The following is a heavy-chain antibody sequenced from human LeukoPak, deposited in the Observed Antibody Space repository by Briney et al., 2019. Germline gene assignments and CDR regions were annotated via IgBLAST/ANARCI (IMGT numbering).Heavy chain of an antibody. Sequence: GRSLRLSCSASGFVFGDFAMSWVRQTPGKGLEWVSLIIGSSGDTFYADSVKGRFTISRDNSKNRLYLQMNSLRAEDTALYYCAKGAYDYIEMGYFDYWGQGTLVTVSS. CDR2: IIGSSGDT. CDR1: GFVFGDFA. V-gene: IGHV3-23*01. J-gene: IGHJ4*02. D-gene: IGHD5-12*01. CDR3: AKGAYDYIEMGYFDY.